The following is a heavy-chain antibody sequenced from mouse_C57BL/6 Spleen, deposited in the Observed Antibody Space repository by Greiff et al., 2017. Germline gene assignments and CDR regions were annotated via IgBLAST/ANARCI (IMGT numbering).Heavy chain of an antibody. CDR2: SYPRDGST. V-gene: IGHV1-85*01. Sequence: VQLQQSGPELVKPGASVKLSCKASGYTFPSYDITWVKPRPGQGLEWIGWSYPRDGSTTYNEKFKGTATLTVDTSSSTAYMGLHSLTSEDAAVYFCARGGAGSFAYWGQGTLVTVSA. D-gene: IGHD4-1*01. CDR3: ARGGAGSFAY. J-gene: IGHJ3*01. CDR1: GYTFPSYD.